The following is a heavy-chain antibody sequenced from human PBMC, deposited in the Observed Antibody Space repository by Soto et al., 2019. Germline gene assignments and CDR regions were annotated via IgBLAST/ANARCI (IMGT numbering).Heavy chain of an antibody. Sequence: QLQLQESGPGLVKPSETLSLTGNFSGVSISDTSYYWGWIRQPPGKGLEWIGTIYFNGNTFYNPSLKSRLTISVDTSKNQISLRLTSVTAADTAVYYCARQGSYWGQGTLVAVSS. CDR2: IYFNGNT. CDR1: GVSISDTSYY. CDR3: ARQGSY. V-gene: IGHV4-39*01. J-gene: IGHJ4*02.